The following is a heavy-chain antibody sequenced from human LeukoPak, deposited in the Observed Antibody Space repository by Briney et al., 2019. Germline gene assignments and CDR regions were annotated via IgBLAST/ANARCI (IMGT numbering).Heavy chain of an antibody. Sequence: PGGSLRLSCAASGFTFSSYAMSWVRQAPGKGLEWVSTFSGSGGNTYYADSVKGRFTISRDNAKNSLYLQMNSLRAEDTAVYYCARDRSSSWCFDYWGQGTLVTVSS. CDR3: ARDRSSSWCFDY. V-gene: IGHV3-23*01. CDR1: GFTFSSYA. CDR2: FSGSGGNT. D-gene: IGHD6-13*01. J-gene: IGHJ4*02.